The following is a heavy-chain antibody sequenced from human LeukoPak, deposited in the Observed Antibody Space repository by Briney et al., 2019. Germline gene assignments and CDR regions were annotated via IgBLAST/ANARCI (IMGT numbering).Heavy chain of an antibody. CDR1: GGSISSYY. V-gene: IGHV4-4*07. Sequence: SETLSLTCTVSGGSISSYYWSWIRQPAGKGLEWIGRIYTSGSTNYYPSLKSRVTMSVDTSKNQFSLKLSSVTAADTAVYYCARHNFKLLWFGSHFDYWGQGTLVTVSS. CDR2: IYTSGST. D-gene: IGHD3-10*01. CDR3: ARHNFKLLWFGSHFDY. J-gene: IGHJ4*02.